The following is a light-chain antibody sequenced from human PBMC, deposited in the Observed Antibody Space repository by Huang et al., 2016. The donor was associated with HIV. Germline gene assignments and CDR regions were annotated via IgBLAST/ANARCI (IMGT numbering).Light chain of an antibody. CDR2: AAS. V-gene: IGKV3-15*01. Sequence: EIVMTQSPATLSVSPGERATLSCRASQSIGSNLAWYQQRRGQAPRLLIYAASTRATGIPARFSGSGSGTEFTLTFSSLQSEDFAVYYCQQHNSWPRTFGQGTRV. J-gene: IGKJ1*01. CDR3: QQHNSWPRT. CDR1: QSIGSN.